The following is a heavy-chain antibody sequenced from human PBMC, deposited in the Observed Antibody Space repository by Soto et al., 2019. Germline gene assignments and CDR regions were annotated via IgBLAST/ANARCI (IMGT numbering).Heavy chain of an antibody. CDR3: ARHYDILTGYYRAPGYFDY. CDR1: GGSISSYY. J-gene: IGHJ4*02. Sequence: SETLSLTCTVSGGSISSYYWSWIRQPPGKGLEWIGYIYYSGSTNYNPSLKSRVTISVDTSKNQFSLKLSSVTAADTAVYYCARHYDILTGYYRAPGYFDYWGQGTLVTVSS. D-gene: IGHD3-9*01. V-gene: IGHV4-59*08. CDR2: IYYSGST.